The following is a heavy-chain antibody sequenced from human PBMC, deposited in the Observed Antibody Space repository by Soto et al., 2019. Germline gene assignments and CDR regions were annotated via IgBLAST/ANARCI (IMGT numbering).Heavy chain of an antibody. D-gene: IGHD2-15*01. V-gene: IGHV1-2*02. CDR2: INPNSGGT. Sequence: GSVKVSCKASGYTFTGYYMHWVRQAPGQGLEWMGWINPNSGGTNYAQKFQGRVTMTRDTSISTAYMELSRLRSDDTAVYYCARLLLPSNYYYYGMDVWGQGTTVTVSS. J-gene: IGHJ6*02. CDR3: ARLLLPSNYYYYGMDV. CDR1: GYTFTGYY.